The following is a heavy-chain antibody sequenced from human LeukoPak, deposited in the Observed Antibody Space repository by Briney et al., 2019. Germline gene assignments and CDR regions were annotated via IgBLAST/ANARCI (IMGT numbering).Heavy chain of an antibody. CDR1: GNSVSSNSVA. J-gene: IGHJ4*02. CDR2: TFYRSKWSN. V-gene: IGHV6-1*01. Sequence: SQTLSLTCAISGNSVSSNSVAWNWIRQSTSTGLEWLGRTFYRSKWSNDFAVSVKGRITINPDTSKNQFSLQLNSVTPEDTAVYYCARALETGLGTYLDYWGQGALVTVSS. D-gene: IGHD7-27*01. CDR3: ARALETGLGTYLDY.